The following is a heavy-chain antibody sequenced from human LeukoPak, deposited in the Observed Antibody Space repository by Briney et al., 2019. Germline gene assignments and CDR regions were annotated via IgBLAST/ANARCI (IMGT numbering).Heavy chain of an antibody. J-gene: IGHJ3*02. Sequence: GGSLRLSCAASGFTFTTSAMTWVRQAPGKGLEWVSYISDSGISTYYADSVKGRFTISRDNAKNSLYLQMNSLRAEDTAVYYCARIIITMIVGRDAFDIWGQGTMVTVSS. CDR1: GFTFTTSA. D-gene: IGHD3-22*01. CDR3: ARIIITMIVGRDAFDI. CDR2: ISDSGIST. V-gene: IGHV3-23*01.